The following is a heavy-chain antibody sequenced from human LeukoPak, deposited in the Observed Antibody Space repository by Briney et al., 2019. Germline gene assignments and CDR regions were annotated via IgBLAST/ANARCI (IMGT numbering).Heavy chain of an antibody. Sequence: ASVKVSCKASGYTFTGYYMHWVRQAPGQGLEWMGWVNPNSGDTNYAQKFQGRVTMTRDTSISTAYMELSRLRSDDTAVYYCARGNYDSTAGVWFDPWGQGTLVTVSS. V-gene: IGHV1-2*02. CDR3: ARGNYDSTAGVWFDP. D-gene: IGHD3-22*01. J-gene: IGHJ5*02. CDR2: VNPNSGDT. CDR1: GYTFTGYY.